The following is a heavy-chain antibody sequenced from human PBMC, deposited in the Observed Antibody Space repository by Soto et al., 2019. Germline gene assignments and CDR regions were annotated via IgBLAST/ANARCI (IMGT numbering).Heavy chain of an antibody. V-gene: IGHV4-34*01. J-gene: IGHJ5*02. CDR3: ARVLVARIAASNWFDP. CDR2: INQSGSG. D-gene: IGHD6-13*01. Sequence: QVQLQQWGAGLLKPSETLSLTCAVYGGSFSDYYWSWIRQPPGKGREWIGEINQSGSGNYNTSLKSRVTISLDRNKTQFSLRLSSVTAADTAVYYCARVLVARIAASNWFDPWGQGTLVTVSS. CDR1: GGSFSDYY.